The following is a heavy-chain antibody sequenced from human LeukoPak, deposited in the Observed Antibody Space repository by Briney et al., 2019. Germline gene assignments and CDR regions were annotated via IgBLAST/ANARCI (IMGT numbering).Heavy chain of an antibody. Sequence: GASVKVSCKASGYTLTGYYMHWVRQAPGQGLEWMGWINPNSGGTNYAQKFQGRVTMTRDTSISTAYMELSRLRSDDTAVYYCATSGYSSSWYGYFDYWGQGTLVAVSS. V-gene: IGHV1-2*02. CDR1: GYTLTGYY. CDR3: ATSGYSSSWYGYFDY. D-gene: IGHD6-13*01. J-gene: IGHJ4*02. CDR2: INPNSGGT.